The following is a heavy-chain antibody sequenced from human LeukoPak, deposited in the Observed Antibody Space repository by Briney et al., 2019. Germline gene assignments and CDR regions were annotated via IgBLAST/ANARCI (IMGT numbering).Heavy chain of an antibody. CDR2: LHFSGST. V-gene: IGHV4-39*01. J-gene: IGHJ4*02. CDR1: GASVTMGSYY. Sequence: KSSETLSLTCSVSGASVTMGSYYWAWIRHPTGKGLEWSGSLHFSGSTYYNPSLKSRVTISVDTSKNSVSLMLRSVTAADTAVYFCARPFQDYDKGTFFYFFDFWGQGILVTVSS. CDR3: ARPFQDYDKGTFFYFFDF. D-gene: IGHD3-22*01.